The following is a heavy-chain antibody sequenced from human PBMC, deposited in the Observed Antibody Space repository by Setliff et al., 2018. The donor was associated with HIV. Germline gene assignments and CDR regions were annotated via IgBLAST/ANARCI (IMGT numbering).Heavy chain of an antibody. Sequence: SSETLSLTCSVSGDSISSGRYFWGWIRQTPGKGLEWIGNIYYTGFAYYNPSLKSRVTISLDTSKTHFFLNLTSVTDADTAVYFCTREGRGDPAMATTRIDYWGQGKLVTVSS. D-gene: IGHD1-1*01. J-gene: IGHJ4*02. CDR3: TREGRGDPAMATTRIDY. CDR1: GDSISSGRYF. CDR2: IYYTGFA. V-gene: IGHV4-39*02.